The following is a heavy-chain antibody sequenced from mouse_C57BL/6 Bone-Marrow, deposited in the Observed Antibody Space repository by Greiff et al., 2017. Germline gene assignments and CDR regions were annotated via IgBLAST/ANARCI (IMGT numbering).Heavy chain of an antibody. CDR2: FYPGSGSI. CDR3: ARHEDIYYDYGYAMDY. V-gene: IGHV1-62-2*01. D-gene: IGHD2-4*01. J-gene: IGHJ4*01. CDR1: GYTFTEYT. Sequence: VKLMESGAELVKPGASVKLSYKASGYTFTEYTIHWVKQRSGQGLEWIGWFYPGSGSIKYNEKFKDKATLTADKSSSTVYMELSRLTSEDSAVYFGARHEDIYYDYGYAMDYWGQGTSVTVSS.